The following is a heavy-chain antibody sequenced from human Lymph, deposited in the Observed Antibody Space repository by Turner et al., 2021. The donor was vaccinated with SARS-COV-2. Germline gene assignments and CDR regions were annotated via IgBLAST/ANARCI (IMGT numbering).Heavy chain of an antibody. Sequence: QVQLVQSGAEVKKPGSSVKVSCKASVGPFSSYAINWVRQAPGQGLEWMGRIIPILGIANYEQKVQGRVTITADKSTSTAYMELSSLRSEDTAVYYCARGRLDSFGGGYYSWFDPWGQGTLVTVSS. CDR3: ARGRLDSFGGGYYSWFDP. J-gene: IGHJ5*02. CDR1: VGPFSSYA. D-gene: IGHD1-26*01. CDR2: IIPILGIA. V-gene: IGHV1-69*04.